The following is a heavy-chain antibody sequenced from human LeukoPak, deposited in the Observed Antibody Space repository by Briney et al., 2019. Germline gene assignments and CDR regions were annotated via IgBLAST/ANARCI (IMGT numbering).Heavy chain of an antibody. CDR1: GFGFSDYS. CDR2: ISSRSSTSSPTNTI. V-gene: IGHV3-48*02. Sequence: PGGSLRLSCEASGFGFSDYSMNWVRQTPGKGLEWISYISSRSSTSSPTNTIYYADSVKGRFTISRDNAKNSLYLQVNSLRDEDMAVYYCVRMAEAAVVTPWAHFDYWGQGTLVTVSS. D-gene: IGHD4-23*01. CDR3: VRMAEAAVVTPWAHFDY. J-gene: IGHJ4*02.